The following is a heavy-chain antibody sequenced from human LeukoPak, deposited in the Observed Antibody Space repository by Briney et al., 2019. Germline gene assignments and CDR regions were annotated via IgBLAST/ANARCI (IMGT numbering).Heavy chain of an antibody. CDR2: IYSSGGT. CDR1: GGSINDYY. CDR3: GREVKWLGGNYCYMVV. Sequence: SATLSLTCNVSGGSINDYYWSWLRQSAGKGLAWMGRIYSSGGTNDNPSFKSRVTLSVDTSKNTFSLKLRSVTAADTAVYFCGREVKWLGGNYCYMVVWGDGIMVSVS. V-gene: IGHV4-4*07. D-gene: IGHD3-10*01. J-gene: IGHJ6*03.